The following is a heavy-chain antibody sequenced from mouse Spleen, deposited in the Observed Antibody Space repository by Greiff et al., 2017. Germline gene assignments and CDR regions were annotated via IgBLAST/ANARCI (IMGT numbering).Heavy chain of an antibody. V-gene: IGHV1-9*01. CDR1: GYTFTGYW. Sequence: VKLQESGAELMKPGASVKLSCKATGYTFTGYWIEWVKQRPGHGLEWIGEILPGSGSTNYNEKFKGKATFTADTSSNTAYMQLSSLTTEDSAIYYCARSPLITTVVAKGYFDVWGTGTTVTVSS. CDR2: ILPGSGST. CDR3: ARSPLITTVVAKGYFDV. D-gene: IGHD1-1*01. J-gene: IGHJ1*03.